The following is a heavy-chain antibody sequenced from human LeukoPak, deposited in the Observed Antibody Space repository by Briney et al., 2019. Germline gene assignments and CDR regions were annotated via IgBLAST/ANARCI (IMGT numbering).Heavy chain of an antibody. CDR2: ISSSSSYT. D-gene: IGHD4-17*01. CDR1: GFTFSDYY. J-gene: IGHJ4*02. V-gene: IGHV3-11*06. Sequence: GGSLRLSCAASGFTFSDYYMSWIRQAPGKGLEWVSFISSSSSYTNFADSVKGRFTISRDNAKNSLYLQMNSLRAEDTAVYYCARVGGLRLTTRFFDYWGQGTLVTVSS. CDR3: ARVGGLRLTTRFFDY.